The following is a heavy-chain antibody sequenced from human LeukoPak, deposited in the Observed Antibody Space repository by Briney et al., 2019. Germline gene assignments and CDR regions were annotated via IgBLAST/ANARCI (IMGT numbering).Heavy chain of an antibody. CDR2: IYYSGST. Sequence: SETLSLTCTVSGGSISSSSYYWGWHRQPPGKGLVGVGSIYYSGSTYYNPSLKSRVTISVDTSKNQFSLKLSSVTAADTAVYYCARSSIAVAGPYYFDYWGQGTLVTVSS. D-gene: IGHD6-19*01. CDR1: GGSISSSSYY. CDR3: ARSSIAVAGPYYFDY. V-gene: IGHV4-39*01. J-gene: IGHJ4*02.